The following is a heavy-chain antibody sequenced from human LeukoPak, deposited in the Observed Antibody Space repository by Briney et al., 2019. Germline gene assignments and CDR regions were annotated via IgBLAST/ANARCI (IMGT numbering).Heavy chain of an antibody. J-gene: IGHJ4*02. D-gene: IGHD3-22*01. V-gene: IGHV3-30-3*01. CDR3: ARRSGMDSSGYYYFGY. CDR2: ISYDGSNK. CDR1: GFTFSSYA. Sequence: GGSLRLSCAASGFTFSSYAMHWVRQAPGKGLEWVAVISYDGSNKYYADSVKGRFTISRDNSKNTLYLQMNTLRAEDTAVYYCARRSGMDSSGYYYFGYWGQGTLVTVSS.